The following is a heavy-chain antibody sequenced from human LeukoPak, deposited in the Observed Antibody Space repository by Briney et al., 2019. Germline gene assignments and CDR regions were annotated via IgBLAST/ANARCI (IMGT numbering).Heavy chain of an antibody. CDR2: ISAYNGNT. V-gene: IGHV1-18*01. CDR1: GYTFTSYG. J-gene: IGHJ4*02. CDR3: AAHEGNPRDRYFDY. Sequence: GASVKVTCKASGYTFTSYGISWVRQAPGQGLEWMGWISAYNGNTNYAQKLQGRVTMTTDTSTSTAYMELRSLRSDDTAVYYCAAHEGNPRDRYFDYWGQGTLVTVSS.